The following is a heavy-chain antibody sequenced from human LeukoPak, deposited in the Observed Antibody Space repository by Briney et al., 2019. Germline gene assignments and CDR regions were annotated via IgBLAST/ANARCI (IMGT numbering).Heavy chain of an antibody. Sequence: GGSLRLSCAASGFTVSSNYMSWVRQAPGQGLEWVSVIYSGGSTYYADSVKGRFTISRDNSKNTLYLQMNSLRAEDTAVYYCAREARGDYGDYVYYYYGMDVWGQGTTVTVSS. D-gene: IGHD4-17*01. CDR2: IYSGGST. CDR3: AREARGDYGDYVYYYYGMDV. J-gene: IGHJ6*02. V-gene: IGHV3-66*01. CDR1: GFTVSSNY.